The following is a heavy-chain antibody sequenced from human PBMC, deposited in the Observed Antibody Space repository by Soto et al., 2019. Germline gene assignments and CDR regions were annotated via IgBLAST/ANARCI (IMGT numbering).Heavy chain of an antibody. CDR3: ARHEIGRSQWLAYVDY. J-gene: IGHJ4*02. CDR1: GGSISRYY. CDR2: SKYSGST. Sequence: SETLSLTCTLSGGSISRYYWSWIRQPPGKGLEWIGWSKYSGSTNYNPSLKSRVTISVDTSKNQFSLKLSSVTAADTAVYYCARHEIGRSQWLAYVDYWGEGTLVTVSA. D-gene: IGHD6-19*01. V-gene: IGHV4-59*08.